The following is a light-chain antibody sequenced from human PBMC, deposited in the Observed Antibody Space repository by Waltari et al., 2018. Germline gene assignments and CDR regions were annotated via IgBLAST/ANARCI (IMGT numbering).Light chain of an antibody. Sequence: TQLTQSPSTLPHSVGARAPITCRASQSISSWLAWYQQKPGKAPKLLIYKASSLESGVPSRFSGSGSGTEFTLTISSLQPDDFATYYCQQYNSYSYTFGQGTKLEIK. J-gene: IGKJ2*01. CDR3: QQYNSYSYT. V-gene: IGKV1-5*03. CDR1: QSISSW. CDR2: KAS.